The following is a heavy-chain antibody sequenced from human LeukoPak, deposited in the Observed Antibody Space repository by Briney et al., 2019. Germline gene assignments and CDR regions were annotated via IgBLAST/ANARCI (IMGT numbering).Heavy chain of an antibody. CDR2: INPSGGST. V-gene: IGHV1-46*01. D-gene: IGHD2-2*03. J-gene: IGHJ4*02. CDR1: GYTFTSYY. Sequence: APVKVSCKASGYTFTSYYMHWVRQAPGQGLEWMGIINPSGGSTSYAQKFQGRVTMTRDMSTSTVYMELSSLRSEDTAVYYCARDGYCSSTSCLEWEFDYWGQGTLVTVSS. CDR3: ARDGYCSSTSCLEWEFDY.